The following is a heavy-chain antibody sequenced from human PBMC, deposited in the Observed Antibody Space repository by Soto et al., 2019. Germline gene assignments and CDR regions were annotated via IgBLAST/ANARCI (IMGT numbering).Heavy chain of an antibody. D-gene: IGHD3-9*01. Sequence: SETLSLTCTVSGGSISSYYWSWIRQPPGKGLEWIGYIYYSGSTNYNPSLKSRVTISVDTSKNQFSLKLSSVTAADTAVYYCAKDISVFSGGRLVDGYYGMDVWGQGTTVTVSS. CDR1: GGSISSYY. V-gene: IGHV4-59*01. J-gene: IGHJ6*02. CDR3: AKDISVFSGGRLVDGYYGMDV. CDR2: IYYSGST.